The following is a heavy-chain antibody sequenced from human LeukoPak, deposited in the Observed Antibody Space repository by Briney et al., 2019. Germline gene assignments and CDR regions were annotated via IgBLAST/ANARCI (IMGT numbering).Heavy chain of an antibody. CDR1: GYIFTDYF. Sequence: ASVKVSCKASGYIFTDYFIHWVRQAPGQGLEWMGWINPISDGTNYAPKFEGRVTMTRDTSVSTAYMELSRLTSEDTAVYYCARIDIVATWGQGTLVTVSS. D-gene: IGHD5-12*01. V-gene: IGHV1-2*02. CDR3: ARIDIVAT. CDR2: INPISDGT. J-gene: IGHJ5*02.